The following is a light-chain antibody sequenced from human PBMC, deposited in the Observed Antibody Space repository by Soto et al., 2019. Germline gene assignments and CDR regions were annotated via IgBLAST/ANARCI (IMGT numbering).Light chain of an antibody. V-gene: IGKV3-11*01. J-gene: IGKJ1*01. CDR3: QQRSNWPR. CDR2: DAS. CDR1: QRVSSY. Sequence: EIVLTQSPATLSLSPGEGASLSFRASQRVSSYLAWFQRKPGQAPRLLIYDASNRATGIPARFSGSGSGTDFTLTISSLEPEDFAVYYCQQRSNWPRLGQGTKVDIK.